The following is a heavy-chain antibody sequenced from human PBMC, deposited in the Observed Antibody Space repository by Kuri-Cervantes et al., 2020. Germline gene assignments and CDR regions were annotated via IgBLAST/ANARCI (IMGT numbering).Heavy chain of an antibody. Sequence: LSLTCAASRFTFDDYGMTWVRQAPGKGLEWVSSITGLSDYIYYADSVRGRFTISRDNANNSLYLQMNSLRGEDTAIYYCATTGQIWNAYERRYSYYMDVWGKGTTVTVSS. D-gene: IGHD3-3*01. J-gene: IGHJ6*03. CDR1: RFTFDDYG. CDR2: ITGLSDYI. V-gene: IGHV3-21*03. CDR3: ATTGQIWNAYERRYSYYMDV.